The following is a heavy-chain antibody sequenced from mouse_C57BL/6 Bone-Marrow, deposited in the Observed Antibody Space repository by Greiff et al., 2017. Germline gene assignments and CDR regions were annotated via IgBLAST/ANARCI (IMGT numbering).Heavy chain of an antibody. J-gene: IGHJ4*01. Sequence: VQLQQSGPGLVQPSQSLSITCTVSGFSLTSSGVHWVRQSPGKGLEWLGVIWSGGSTDYNAAFISRLSISKDNSKSQVFFKMNSLKADDTAIYYCARNYGLYYAMDYWGQGTSVTVSS. CDR2: IWSGGST. V-gene: IGHV2-2*01. D-gene: IGHD1-1*01. CDR1: GFSLTSSG. CDR3: ARNYGLYYAMDY.